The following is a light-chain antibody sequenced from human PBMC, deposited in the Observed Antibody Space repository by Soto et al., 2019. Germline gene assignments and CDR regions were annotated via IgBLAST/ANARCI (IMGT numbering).Light chain of an antibody. Sequence: EIVMTQSPATLSVSPGERAALSCRASQSVSSNLAWYQQKPGQAPRLLIYAASTRDTDIPDRFNGSGSGTDFTLTISRLEPEDFVVCYCQQYGSSPSITFGQGTRLEIK. V-gene: IGKV3-20*01. CDR1: QSVSSN. J-gene: IGKJ5*01. CDR2: AAS. CDR3: QQYGSSPSIT.